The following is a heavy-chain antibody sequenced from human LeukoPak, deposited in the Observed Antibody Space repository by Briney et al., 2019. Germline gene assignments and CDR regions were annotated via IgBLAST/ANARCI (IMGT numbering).Heavy chain of an antibody. CDR2: ISGHNGDV. J-gene: IGHJ4*02. D-gene: IGHD3-10*01. V-gene: IGHV1-18*01. Sequence: GTSVKVSCKASGYTFSNYGITWVRQAPGQGLEWMGTISGHNGDVNYAPKFQGGVTMTTDTSTTTAYMELRSLRFDDTAVYYCARYNSLLRGVTTSDYWGQGTLVTVSS. CDR1: GYTFSNYG. CDR3: ARYNSLLRGVTTSDY.